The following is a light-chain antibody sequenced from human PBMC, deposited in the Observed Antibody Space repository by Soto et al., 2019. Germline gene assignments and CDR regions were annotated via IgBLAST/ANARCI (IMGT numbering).Light chain of an antibody. CDR3: QQYDNYPLT. V-gene: IGKV1-5*01. CDR1: RSISSW. J-gene: IGKJ4*01. CDR2: DAS. Sequence: DIQMTQSPSTLSASVGDTVTITCRRSRSISSWLAWYQQKPGKAPKFLIYDASNLESGVPSRFSGSGSGTEFTLTISSLQPDDFATYYCQQYDNYPLTFGGGTKVDI.